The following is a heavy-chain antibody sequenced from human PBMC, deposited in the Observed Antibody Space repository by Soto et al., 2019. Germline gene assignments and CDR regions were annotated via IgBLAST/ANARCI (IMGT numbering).Heavy chain of an antibody. Sequence: SETLSLTCTVSGGSISSYYWSWIRQPAGKGLEWIGRIYTSGSTNYNPSLKSRITMSVDTSKNQFSLKLSSVTAADTAVYYCARDLYYDFWSGYRQTSYNWFDPWGQGTLVTAPQ. D-gene: IGHD3-3*01. V-gene: IGHV4-4*07. J-gene: IGHJ5*02. CDR1: GGSISSYY. CDR2: IYTSGST. CDR3: ARDLYYDFWSGYRQTSYNWFDP.